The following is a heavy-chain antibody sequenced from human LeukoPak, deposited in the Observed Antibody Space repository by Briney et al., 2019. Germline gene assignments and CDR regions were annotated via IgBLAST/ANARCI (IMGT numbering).Heavy chain of an antibody. CDR2: INPSGGST. V-gene: IGHV1-46*01. Sequence: ASVKVSCKASGYTFTSYYMHWVRQSPGQGLEWMGIINPSGGSTSYPQKFQGRVTMTRDMSTSTVYRELSSLRSEDTAVYYCARVGWELHKGIDYWGQGTLVTVSS. J-gene: IGHJ4*02. CDR3: ARVGWELHKGIDY. CDR1: GYTFTSYY. D-gene: IGHD1-26*01.